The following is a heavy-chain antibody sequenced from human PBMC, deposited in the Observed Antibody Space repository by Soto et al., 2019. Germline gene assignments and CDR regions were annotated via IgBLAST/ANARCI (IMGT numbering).Heavy chain of an antibody. D-gene: IGHD6-19*01. V-gene: IGHV3-23*01. Sequence: GGSLRLSCAASGFTFSSYAMSWVRQAPGKGLEWVSAISGSGGSKYYADSVKGRLTISRDHSKNTPYLQMNSLRAEDTAVYYCARTRTGLAVAGIDWFDPWGQGTLVTVSS. J-gene: IGHJ5*02. CDR2: ISGSGGSK. CDR3: ARTRTGLAVAGIDWFDP. CDR1: GFTFSSYA.